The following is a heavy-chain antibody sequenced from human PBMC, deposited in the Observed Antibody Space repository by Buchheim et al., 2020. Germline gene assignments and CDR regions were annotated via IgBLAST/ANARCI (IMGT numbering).Heavy chain of an antibody. CDR2: INHSGST. CDR3: ARGITEITIFGVVAPDAFDI. V-gene: IGHV4-34*01. Sequence: QVQLQQWGAGLLKPSETLSLTCAVYGGSFRGYYWSWIRQPPGKGLEWIGEINHSGSTNYNPSLKSRVTISVDTSKNQFSLKLSSVTAADTAVYYCARGITEITIFGVVAPDAFDIWGQGT. J-gene: IGHJ3*02. CDR1: GGSFRGYY. D-gene: IGHD3-3*01.